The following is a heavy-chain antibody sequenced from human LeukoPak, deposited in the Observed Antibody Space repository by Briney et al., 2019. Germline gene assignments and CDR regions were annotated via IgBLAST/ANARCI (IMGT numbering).Heavy chain of an antibody. CDR1: GGSFSGYY. V-gene: IGHV4-34*01. D-gene: IGHD2-2*01. Sequence: PSETLSLTCAVYGGSFSGYYWSWIRQPPGKGLEGIGEINHSGSTNYNPSLKSRVTISVDTSKNQFSLKLSSVTAADTAVYYCARGKVDNIVVVPAAMEVDYWGQGTLVTVSS. CDR3: ARGKVDNIVVVPAAMEVDY. J-gene: IGHJ4*02. CDR2: INHSGST.